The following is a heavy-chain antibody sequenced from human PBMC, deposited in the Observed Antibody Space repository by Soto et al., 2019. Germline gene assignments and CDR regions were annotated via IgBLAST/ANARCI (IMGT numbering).Heavy chain of an antibody. CDR1: GGSISSYY. J-gene: IGHJ4*02. CDR3: ARVPSGGVAYFDY. V-gene: IGHV4-59*01. D-gene: IGHD3-16*01. CDR2: IYYSGST. Sequence: SETLSLTCTVSGGSISSYYWSWIRQPPGKGLEWIGYIYYSGSTNYNPSLKSRVTISVDTSKNQFSLKLSSVTAADTAVYYCARVPSGGVAYFDYWGQGTLVTVSS.